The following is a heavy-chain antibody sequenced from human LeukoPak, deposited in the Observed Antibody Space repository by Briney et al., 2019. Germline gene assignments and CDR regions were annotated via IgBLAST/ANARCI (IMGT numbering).Heavy chain of an antibody. J-gene: IGHJ2*01. V-gene: IGHV4-38-2*02. CDR1: GYSISSGYY. Sequence: SETLSLTCTVSGYSISSGYYWGWIRQPPGKGLEWIGSIYHSGSTYYNPSLKSRVTMSVDTSKNQFSLKLSSVTAADTAVYYCARKVGATDWYFDLWGRGTLVTVSS. CDR2: IYHSGST. CDR3: ARKVGATDWYFDL. D-gene: IGHD1-26*01.